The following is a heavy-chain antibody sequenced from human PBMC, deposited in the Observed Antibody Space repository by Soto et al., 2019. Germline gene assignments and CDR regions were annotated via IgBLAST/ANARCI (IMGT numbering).Heavy chain of an antibody. J-gene: IGHJ6*02. V-gene: IGHV4-39*01. Sequence: SETLSLTCTVSGGSISSSSYYWGWIRQPPGKGLEWIGSIYYSGSTYYNPSLKSRVTISVDTSKNQFSLKLSSVTAADTAVYYCARRPSMATYYDILTGYYKPDYYYGMDVWGQGTTVT. D-gene: IGHD3-9*01. CDR1: GGSISSSSYY. CDR3: ARRPSMATYYDILTGYYKPDYYYGMDV. CDR2: IYYSGST.